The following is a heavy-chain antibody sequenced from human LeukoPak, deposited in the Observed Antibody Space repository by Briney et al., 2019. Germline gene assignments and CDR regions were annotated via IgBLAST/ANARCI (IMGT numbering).Heavy chain of an antibody. J-gene: IGHJ4*02. CDR2: INPSGGST. CDR3: ARGGSYLAPYYFDY. V-gene: IGHV1-46*01. D-gene: IGHD1-26*01. Sequence: ASVKVSCKASGYTFTNYYVHWVRQAPGQGLEWMGIINPSGGSTSYAQTFQGRVTMTRDMSTSTVHMELSSLRSEDTAVYYCARGGSYLAPYYFDYWGQGTLVTVSS. CDR1: GYTFTNYY.